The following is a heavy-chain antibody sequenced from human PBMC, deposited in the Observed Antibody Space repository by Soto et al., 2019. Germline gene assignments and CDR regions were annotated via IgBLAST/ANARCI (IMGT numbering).Heavy chain of an antibody. CDR3: AKEFQWELHAFDI. CDR1: GFTFSNYY. D-gene: IGHD1-26*01. V-gene: IGHV3-7*01. Sequence: GSLRLSCAASGFTFSNYYMSWVRQAQGKGLEWVANVNEDGSEKYYVDSVKGRFTVSRDNAKNSLYLQMNSLRAEDTAVYYCAKEFQWELHAFDIWGQGTMVTVSS. CDR2: VNEDGSEK. J-gene: IGHJ3*02.